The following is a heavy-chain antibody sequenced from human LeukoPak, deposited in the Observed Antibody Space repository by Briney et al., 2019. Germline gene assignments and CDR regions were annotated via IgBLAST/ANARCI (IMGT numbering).Heavy chain of an antibody. J-gene: IGHJ4*02. CDR3: ARHETSSSWTSSFDY. D-gene: IGHD6-13*01. CDR1: GGSISTYY. CDR2: IYYSGST. Sequence: PSETLSLTCTVSGGSISTYYWSWIRQPPGKGLEWIGYIYYSGSTNYNPSLKSRVTISVDTSNYQFSLRLSSVTAADTAVYYCARHETSSSWTSSFDYWGQGTLVTVSS. V-gene: IGHV4-59*08.